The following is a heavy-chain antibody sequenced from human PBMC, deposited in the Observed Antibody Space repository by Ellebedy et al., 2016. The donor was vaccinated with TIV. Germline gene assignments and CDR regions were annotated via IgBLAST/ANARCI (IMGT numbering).Heavy chain of an antibody. Sequence: AASVKVSCKASVYTFNGYYIHWLRQPPGHGLEWMGWINPNSGGTDTAQKFHGRVTMTRDTSISTAYMELRGLTSDDTAVYYCTRDSYDSGDFDPWGQGTLVTVSS. CDR1: VYTFNGYY. D-gene: IGHD3-10*01. J-gene: IGHJ5*02. V-gene: IGHV1-2*02. CDR2: INPNSGGT. CDR3: TRDSYDSGDFDP.